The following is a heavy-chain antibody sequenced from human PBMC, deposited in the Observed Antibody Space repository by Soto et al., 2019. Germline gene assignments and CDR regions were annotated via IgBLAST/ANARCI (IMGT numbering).Heavy chain of an antibody. Sequence: LSCAGSLFTFSSYSMSWVRHAPGKGLEWVSAITGGGVRTYYADSVKCRFTISRDNSKNTLYLQVNSLRAEDTAVYYCAKDVGASLPYYFDYWGQGTLVTVSS. D-gene: IGHD1-26*01. CDR3: AKDVGASLPYYFDY. J-gene: IGHJ4*02. V-gene: IGHV3-23*01. CDR2: ITGGGVRT. CDR1: LFTFSSYS.